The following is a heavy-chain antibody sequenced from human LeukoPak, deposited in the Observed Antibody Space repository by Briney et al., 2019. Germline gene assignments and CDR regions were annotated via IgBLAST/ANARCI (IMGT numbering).Heavy chain of an antibody. CDR1: GFTFSSYS. V-gene: IGHV3-48*01. Sequence: PGGSLRLSCAASGFTFSSYSMNWVRQAPGKGLEWVSYISSSSSTIYYADSVKGRFTISRDNAKNSLYLQMNSLRAEDTAVYYCARDCDPYYYGSRSCSAFDIWGQGTMVTVSS. CDR2: ISSSSSTI. CDR3: ARDCDPYYYGSRSCSAFDI. J-gene: IGHJ3*02. D-gene: IGHD3-10*01.